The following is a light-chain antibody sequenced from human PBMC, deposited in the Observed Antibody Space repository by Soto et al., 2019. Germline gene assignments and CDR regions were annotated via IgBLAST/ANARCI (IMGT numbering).Light chain of an antibody. CDR3: VLYMGNGISV. CDR2: NTN. CDR1: SGSVSTSYY. V-gene: IGLV8-61*01. J-gene: IGLJ2*01. Sequence: QTVVTQEPSFSVSPGGTVTLTCGLSSGSVSTSYYPSWYQQTPGQAPRTLIYNTNTRSSGVPDRFSGSILDNKAALTITGAQADDESDYYCVLYMGNGISVFGGGTKLT.